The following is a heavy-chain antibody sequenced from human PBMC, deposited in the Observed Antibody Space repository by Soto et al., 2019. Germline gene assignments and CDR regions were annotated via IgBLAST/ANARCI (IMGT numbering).Heavy chain of an antibody. D-gene: IGHD4-17*01. CDR1: GYTFTGYY. J-gene: IGHJ6*02. CDR3: ATDVLYGDYPHYYYGMDV. V-gene: IGHV1-24*01. CDR2: FDPEDGET. Sequence: AAVKVSCKACGYTFTGYYMHWVRQAPGKGLEWMGGFDPEDGETIYAQKFQGRVTMTEDTSTDTAYMELSSLRSEDTAVYYCATDVLYGDYPHYYYGMDVWGQGTTVTVS.